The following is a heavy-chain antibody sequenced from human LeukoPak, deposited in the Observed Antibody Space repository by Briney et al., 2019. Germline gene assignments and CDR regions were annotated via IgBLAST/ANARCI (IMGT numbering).Heavy chain of an antibody. J-gene: IGHJ6*03. CDR3: ARDGSSSKDYYYYYMDV. CDR1: GFTFSSYS. D-gene: IGHD6-6*01. V-gene: IGHV3-48*01. CDR2: ISSSSSTI. Sequence: PGGSLRLSCAASGFTFSSYSMNWVRQAPGKGLEWVSYISSSSSTICYADSVKGRFTISRDNAKNSLYLQMNSLRAEDTAVYYCARDGSSSKDYYYYYMDVWSKGTTVTVSS.